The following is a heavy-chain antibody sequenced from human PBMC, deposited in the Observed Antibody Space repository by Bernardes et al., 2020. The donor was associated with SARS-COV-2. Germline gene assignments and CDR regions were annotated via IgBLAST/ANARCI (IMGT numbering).Heavy chain of an antibody. CDR2: ISGSGGST. CDR3: AGYGSGSYKWFDP. D-gene: IGHD3-10*01. V-gene: IGHV3-23*01. J-gene: IGHJ5*02. Sequence: GGSLRLSCAASGFTFSSYAMTWVRQAPGKGLELVSTISGSGGSTYYADSVKGRFTISRDNSKNTLYLQMNSLRAEDTAVFYCAGYGSGSYKWFDPWGQGTLVTVSS. CDR1: GFTFSSYA.